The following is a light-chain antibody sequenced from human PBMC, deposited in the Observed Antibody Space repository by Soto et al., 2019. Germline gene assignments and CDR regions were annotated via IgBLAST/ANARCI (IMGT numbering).Light chain of an antibody. V-gene: IGLV1-44*01. J-gene: IGLJ2*01. CDR2: SNN. Sequence: QSVLTQPPSASGTPGQRVTIACSGGSSNIESNTVNWYQQVPGTAPKLLVYSNNQRPSGVPDRFSGSQAGTSASLAISGLQSEDEADYYCATWDDSLKGWVIGGGTKLTVL. CDR1: SSNIESNT. CDR3: ATWDDSLKGWV.